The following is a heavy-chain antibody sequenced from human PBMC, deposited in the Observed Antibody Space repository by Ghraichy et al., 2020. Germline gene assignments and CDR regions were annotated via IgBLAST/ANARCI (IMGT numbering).Heavy chain of an antibody. J-gene: IGHJ6*02. CDR1: GITFSSNG. CDR3: AKDSGYYYYGMDV. D-gene: IGHD3-10*01. Sequence: GGSLRLSCAASGITFSSNGMHWVRQAPGKGLEWVAVISYDGSYKNYADSLKGRFTISRDNSKNTLYLQMNSLRVEDTAVYYCAKDSGYYYYGMDVWGQGTAVAV. CDR2: ISYDGSYK. V-gene: IGHV3-30*18.